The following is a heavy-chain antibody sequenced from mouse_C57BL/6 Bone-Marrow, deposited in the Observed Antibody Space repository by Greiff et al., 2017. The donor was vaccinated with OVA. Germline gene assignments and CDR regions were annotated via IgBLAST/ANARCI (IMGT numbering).Heavy chain of an antibody. CDR2: IYPGDGDT. CDR1: GYAFSSSW. Sequence: QVQLKESGPELVKPGASVKISCKASGYAFSSSWMNWVKQRPGKGLEWIGRIYPGDGDTNYNGKFKGKATLTADKSSSTAYMQLSSLTSEDSAVYVCARLRDYRYFDVWGTGTTVTVSS. J-gene: IGHJ1*03. V-gene: IGHV1-82*01. D-gene: IGHD2-4*01. CDR3: ARLRDYRYFDV.